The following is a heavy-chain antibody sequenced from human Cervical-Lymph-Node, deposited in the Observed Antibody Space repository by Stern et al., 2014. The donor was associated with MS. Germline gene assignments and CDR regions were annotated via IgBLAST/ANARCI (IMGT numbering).Heavy chain of an antibody. CDR3: AAKGYPSLEY. Sequence: VQLVQSGAEVKKPGASVKVSCKASEYPFTDYYLHWVRQAPGQGLEWMGWINPKTGGTKSAKQFQGWGTMTRDTSISTAYMELRRLNPNDPAVYSFAAKGYPSLEYWGQGPLVTVS. D-gene: IGHD2-15*01. V-gene: IGHV1-2*04. J-gene: IGHJ4*01. CDR1: EYPFTDYY. CDR2: INPKTGGT.